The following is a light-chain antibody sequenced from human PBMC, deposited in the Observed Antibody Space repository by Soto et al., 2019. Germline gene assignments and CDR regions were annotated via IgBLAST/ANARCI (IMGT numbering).Light chain of an antibody. CDR1: QSVSSY. Sequence: EIVLTQSPATLSLSPGERATLSCRASQSVSSYLAWYQQKPGQTPRLLIYDVSNRATGIPARFSGSGSGTDFTLTVSSLEPEDFAVYYCQQRSNWPLTFGGGTKVEIK. J-gene: IGKJ4*01. CDR2: DVS. V-gene: IGKV3-11*01. CDR3: QQRSNWPLT.